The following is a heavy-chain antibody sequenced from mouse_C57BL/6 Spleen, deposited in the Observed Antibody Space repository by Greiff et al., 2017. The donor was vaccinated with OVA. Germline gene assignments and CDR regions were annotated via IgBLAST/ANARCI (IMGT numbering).Heavy chain of an antibody. V-gene: IGHV2-2*01. Sequence: VKLQESGPGLVQPSQSLSITCTVSGFSLTSYGVHWVRQSPGKGLEWLGVIWSGGSTDYNAAFISRLSISKDNSKSQVFFKMNSLQADDTAIYYCARKAITTVVATDYYAMDYWGQGTSVTVSS. CDR2: IWSGGST. CDR3: ARKAITTVVATDYYAMDY. J-gene: IGHJ4*01. D-gene: IGHD1-1*01. CDR1: GFSLTSYG.